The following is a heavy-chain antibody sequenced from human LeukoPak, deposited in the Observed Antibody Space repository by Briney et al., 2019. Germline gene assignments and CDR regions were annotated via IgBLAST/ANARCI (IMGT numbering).Heavy chain of an antibody. J-gene: IGHJ3*02. Sequence: GGSLRLSCAASGFTFSSYAMSWVRQAPGKGLEWVSTLSGSGGSTYCADSVKGRFTISRDNAKNTLYLQMNSLRAEDTAVYFCAKDMVVFPAAADGFDMWGQGTMVTVSS. D-gene: IGHD2-2*01. CDR2: LSGSGGST. V-gene: IGHV3-23*01. CDR1: GFTFSSYA. CDR3: AKDMVVFPAAADGFDM.